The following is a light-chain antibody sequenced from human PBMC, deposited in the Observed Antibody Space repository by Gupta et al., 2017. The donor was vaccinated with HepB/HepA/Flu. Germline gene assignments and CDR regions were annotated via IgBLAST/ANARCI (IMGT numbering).Light chain of an antibody. J-gene: IGLJ3*02. V-gene: IGLV1-44*01. CDR2: NNN. Sequence: QSVLTQPPPASGTPGQRVTISCSGSDSNIRTNTLNWHQQLPETDPKVVIYNNNQRPSGVPARFSGSKSGTYASPAISGLQSEDEADDYCAEWDTSLKGCVFGGGTKLTVL. CDR1: DSNIRTNT. CDR3: AEWDTSLKGCV.